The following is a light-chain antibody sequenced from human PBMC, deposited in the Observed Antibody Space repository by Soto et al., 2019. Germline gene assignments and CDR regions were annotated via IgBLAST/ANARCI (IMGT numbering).Light chain of an antibody. CDR2: GAS. CDR3: QQYGSAPWT. Sequence: EIVLTQSPGTQSLSPGERATLSCRASQSVGSSHLAWYQQKPGQAPRLLIYGASSRATGIPDRFSGSGSGTDFTLTISRLEPEDFAVYYCQQYGSAPWTFGQGTKVDNK. V-gene: IGKV3-20*01. CDR1: QSVGSSH. J-gene: IGKJ1*01.